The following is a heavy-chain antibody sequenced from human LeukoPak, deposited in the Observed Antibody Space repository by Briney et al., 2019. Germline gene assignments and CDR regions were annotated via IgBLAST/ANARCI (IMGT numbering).Heavy chain of an antibody. CDR1: GASIPSGGQG. D-gene: IGHD5-12*01. CDR3: AKEPRGGGYSFDY. J-gene: IGHJ4*02. Sequence: SQTLPLTGIVLGASIPSGGQGWSWIRQHPGKGLEWIGYIYYSGSTFYNPSLKSRVTISVDTSKNQFSLRLSSVTAADTAVYSCAKEPRGGGYSFDYWGQGTLVTVSS. CDR2: IYYSGST. V-gene: IGHV4-31*03.